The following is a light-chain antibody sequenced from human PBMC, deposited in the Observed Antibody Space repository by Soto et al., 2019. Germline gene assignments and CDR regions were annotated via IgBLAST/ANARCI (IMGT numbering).Light chain of an antibody. CDR2: AAS. CDR1: QSISSY. Sequence: DIQMTQSPSSLSASVGDRVTITCRASQSISSYLNWYQQKPGKAPKLLIYAASSLQSGVPSRFSGCGSGTDFTLTSSSLQPEDFATYYCQQSYSTPPHTFGQGTKLEIK. V-gene: IGKV1-39*01. J-gene: IGKJ2*01. CDR3: QQSYSTPPHT.